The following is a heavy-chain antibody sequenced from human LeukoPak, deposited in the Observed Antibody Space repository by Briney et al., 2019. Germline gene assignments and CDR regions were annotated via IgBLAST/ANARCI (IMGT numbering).Heavy chain of an antibody. D-gene: IGHD6-13*01. CDR2: INPNSGGT. CDR1: GYTLTGYY. CDR3: ARIAAAGNYFDY. J-gene: IGHJ4*02. V-gene: IGHV1-2*02. Sequence: ASVKVSCKASGYTLTGYYMHWVRQAPGQGLEWMGWINPNSGGTNYAQKFQGRVTMTRDTSISTAYMELSRLRSDDTAVYYCARIAAAGNYFDYWGQGTLVTVSS.